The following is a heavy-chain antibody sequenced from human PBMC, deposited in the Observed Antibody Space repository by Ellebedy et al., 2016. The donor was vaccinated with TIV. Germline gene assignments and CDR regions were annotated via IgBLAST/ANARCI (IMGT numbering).Heavy chain of an antibody. Sequence: GESLKISCAASGFTVSSNSMNWVRRAPGKGLEWVSVIYSSGGTSYADSVKGRFTIFRDTSKNTLFLQMNSLRAEDTAVYYCARKHLYGLDWGQGTLVTVSS. D-gene: IGHD3-10*01. V-gene: IGHV3-66*01. J-gene: IGHJ4*02. CDR3: ARKHLYGLD. CDR2: IYSSGGT. CDR1: GFTVSSNS.